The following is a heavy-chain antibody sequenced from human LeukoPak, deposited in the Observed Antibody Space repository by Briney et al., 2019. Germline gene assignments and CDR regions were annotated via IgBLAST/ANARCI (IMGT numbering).Heavy chain of an antibody. Sequence: SETLSLTCAVYGGSFSGYYWSWIRQPPGKGLEWIGYIYYSGSTYYNPSLKSRVTISVDMSKNQFSLKMSSVTAADPAVYYCARAYSSSWYWNWFDPWGQGTLVTVSS. V-gene: IGHV4-59*08. D-gene: IGHD6-13*01. CDR2: IYYSGST. J-gene: IGHJ5*02. CDR1: GGSFSGYY. CDR3: ARAYSSSWYWNWFDP.